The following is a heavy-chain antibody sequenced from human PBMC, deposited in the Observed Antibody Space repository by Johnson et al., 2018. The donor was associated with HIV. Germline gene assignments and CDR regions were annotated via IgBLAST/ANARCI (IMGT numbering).Heavy chain of an antibody. J-gene: IGHJ3*02. V-gene: IGHV3-7*01. D-gene: IGHD2-15*01. Sequence: EVQLVESGGGVVQPGRSLRLSCAASGFTFSSSAMHWVRQAPGKGLEWVTNIKQDGSEKYYVDSVKGRITVSRDNAKTSLYLQMNSLRAEDTAVYYCAKEGRGGAFDIWGQGTMVTVSS. CDR2: IKQDGSEK. CDR1: GFTFSSSA. CDR3: AKEGRGGAFDI.